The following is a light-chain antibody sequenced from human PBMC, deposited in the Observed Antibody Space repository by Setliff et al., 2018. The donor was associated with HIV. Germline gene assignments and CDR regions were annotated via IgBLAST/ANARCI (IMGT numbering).Light chain of an antibody. CDR1: SSNIGSNT. CDR2: RNN. Sequence: QSVMAQPPSASGTPGQRVTISCSGSSSNIGSNTVNWYQQLPGTAPKLLIDRNNQRPSGVPDRFSGSKSGTSASLAISGLQSEDEADYYCAAWDDSLNGYGFGTGTKVTVL. CDR3: AAWDDSLNGYG. J-gene: IGLJ1*01. V-gene: IGLV1-44*01.